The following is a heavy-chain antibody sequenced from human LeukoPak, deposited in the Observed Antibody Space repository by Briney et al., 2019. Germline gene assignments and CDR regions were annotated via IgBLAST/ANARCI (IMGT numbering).Heavy chain of an antibody. J-gene: IGHJ4*02. CDR1: GFTFGGCG. Sequence: GGSLRLSCAGSGFTFGGCGMHWFRQTPGKRLEWVAVIAYDGSRAFYADSVKGRFTISRDNSRNTMSVQMYDLRAEDTAVYYCTRYNNDHFDYWGQGTLVTVSS. V-gene: IGHV3-33*01. D-gene: IGHD1-14*01. CDR2: IAYDGSRA. CDR3: TRYNNDHFDY.